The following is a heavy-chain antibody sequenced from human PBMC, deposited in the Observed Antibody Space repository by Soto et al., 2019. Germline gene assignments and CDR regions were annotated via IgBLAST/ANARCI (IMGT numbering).Heavy chain of an antibody. CDR3: AILGGTYYAFDF. V-gene: IGHV3-23*01. D-gene: IGHD1-26*01. J-gene: IGHJ3*01. CDR1: GFTINSHA. CDR2: IGPRGRDT. Sequence: HPGGSLRLSCAVSGFTINSHAMGWVRQAPGKGLEWVSAIGPRGRDTYYADSVKGRFTISRDNSKNTVSLQMNSLRAEDTAVYYCAILGGTYYAFDFWGQGTLVTVPS.